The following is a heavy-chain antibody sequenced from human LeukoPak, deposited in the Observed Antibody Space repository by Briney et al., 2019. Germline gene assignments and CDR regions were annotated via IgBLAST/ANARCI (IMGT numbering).Heavy chain of an antibody. Sequence: GGSLRLACAASGFTFRSHGMHWVRQAPGKGLEWVTFIGYDGSNKYYADSVKGRFTISRDNSKNTLYLEMNSLRAEDTAVYYCANRVSVKYGSGRVDYWGQGTLVTVSS. CDR2: IGYDGSNK. CDR3: ANRVSVKYGSGRVDY. D-gene: IGHD3-10*01. V-gene: IGHV3-30*02. J-gene: IGHJ4*02. CDR1: GFTFRSHG.